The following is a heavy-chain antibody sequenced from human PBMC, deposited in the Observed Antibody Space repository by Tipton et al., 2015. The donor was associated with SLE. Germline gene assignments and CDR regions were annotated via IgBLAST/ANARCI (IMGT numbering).Heavy chain of an antibody. Sequence: LRLSYTVSGYSISSGYYWGWIRQPPGKGLEWIGSIYHSGSTYYNPSLKSRVTISVDTSKNQFSLKLSSVTAADTAVYYCARVFRDAFDIWGQGTMVTVSS. CDR3: ARVFRDAFDI. J-gene: IGHJ3*02. V-gene: IGHV4-38-2*02. CDR2: IYHSGST. CDR1: GYSISSGYY.